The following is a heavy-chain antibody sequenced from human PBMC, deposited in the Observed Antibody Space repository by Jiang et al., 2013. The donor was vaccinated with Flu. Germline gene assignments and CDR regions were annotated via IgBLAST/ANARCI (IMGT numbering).Heavy chain of an antibody. CDR3: AREKRGRSPGDFDY. Sequence: GLVKPSQTLSLTCSVSGVSISSGDYYWTWIRQHPGKGLEWIGYIHYSGDTNHNPSLKSRVTISLDSYQFSLRLSSVTAADTAMYYCAREKRGRSPGDFDYWGQGTLVTVSS. CDR1: GVSISSGDYY. J-gene: IGHJ4*02. V-gene: IGHV4-31*03. D-gene: IGHD3-10*01. CDR2: IHYSGDT.